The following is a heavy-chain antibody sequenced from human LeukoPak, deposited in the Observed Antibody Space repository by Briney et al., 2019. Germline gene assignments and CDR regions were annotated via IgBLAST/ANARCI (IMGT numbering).Heavy chain of an antibody. V-gene: IGHV3-23*01. Sequence: HAGGSLRLSCAASGFTFSSYAMSWVRQAPGKGLEWVSCISGSGGSTYYADSVKRRFIISRDNSKNTLFLQMNSLRAEDTAIYYCAKDPRVGSRVATPCYWGQGTLVTVSS. D-gene: IGHD3-3*01. J-gene: IGHJ4*02. CDR2: ISGSGGST. CDR3: AKDPRVGSRVATPCY. CDR1: GFTFSSYA.